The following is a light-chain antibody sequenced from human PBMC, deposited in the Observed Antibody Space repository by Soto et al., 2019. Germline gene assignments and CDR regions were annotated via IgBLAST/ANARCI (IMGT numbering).Light chain of an antibody. CDR3: SSYTSTDTLVV. V-gene: IGLV2-14*01. CDR1: RSDVGGYNY. J-gene: IGLJ1*01. Sequence: QSALTQPASVSGSPGQSITIYCTGTRSDVGGYNYVSWYQQHPGKAPKLIIYEVSNRPSGVSNRFSGSKSGNTASLTISGLQAEDEADYYCSSYTSTDTLVVFGTGTKLTVL. CDR2: EVS.